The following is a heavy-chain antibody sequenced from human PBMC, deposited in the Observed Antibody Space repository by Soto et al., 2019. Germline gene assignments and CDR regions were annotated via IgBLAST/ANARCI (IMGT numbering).Heavy chain of an antibody. CDR1: GASISSDGYS. V-gene: IGHV4-30-2*01. CDR3: AGSRYCSSTTCYFFDY. Sequence: SETLSLTCTVSGASISSDGYSWSWIRQPPGKGLEWIGYFYHDGTTYYNPSLRSRVTISVDKSKNQFSLRLISVTAADTAVYYCAGSRYCSSTTCYFFDYWGQGALVTVSS. J-gene: IGHJ4*02. D-gene: IGHD2-2*01. CDR2: FYHDGTT.